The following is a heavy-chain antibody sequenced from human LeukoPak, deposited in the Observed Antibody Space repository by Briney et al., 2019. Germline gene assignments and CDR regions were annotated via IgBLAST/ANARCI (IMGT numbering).Heavy chain of an antibody. V-gene: IGHV3-66*01. CDR3: ARDVLDYGDYGYYYYGMDV. J-gene: IGHJ6*02. CDR1: GYTVSSNY. CDR2: IYSGGST. D-gene: IGHD4-17*01. Sequence: GGSLRLSCAASGYTVSSNYMSWVRQAPGKGLEWVSVIYSGGSTYYADSVKGRFTISRDNSKNTLYLQMNSLRAEDTAVYYCARDVLDYGDYGYYYYGMDVWGQGTTVTVSS.